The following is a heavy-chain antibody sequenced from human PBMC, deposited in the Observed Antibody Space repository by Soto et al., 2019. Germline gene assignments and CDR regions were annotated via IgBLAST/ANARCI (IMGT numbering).Heavy chain of an antibody. D-gene: IGHD6-19*01. CDR2: IIPIFGTA. V-gene: IGHV1-69*13. Sequence: GASVKVSCKASGGTFSSYAISWVRQAPGQGLEWMGGIIPIFGTANYAQKFQGGVTITADESTSTAYMELSSLRSEDTAVYYCARDDSSEVFGIDPWGQGTLVTVSS. J-gene: IGHJ5*02. CDR1: GGTFSSYA. CDR3: ARDDSSEVFGIDP.